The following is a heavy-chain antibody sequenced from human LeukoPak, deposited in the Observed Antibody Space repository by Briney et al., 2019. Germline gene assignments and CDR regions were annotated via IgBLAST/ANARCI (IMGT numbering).Heavy chain of an antibody. CDR3: ARDQDAAARYYYYYYYMDV. CDR2: INWNGGST. D-gene: IGHD6-6*01. V-gene: IGHV3-20*04. Sequence: SGGSLRLSCAACGFTFDDYGMSWVRQAPGKGLEWVSGINWNGGSTGYADSVKGRFTISRDNAKNSLYLQMNSLRAEDTALYYCARDQDAAARYYYYYYYMDVWGKGATVTVSS. J-gene: IGHJ6*03. CDR1: GFTFDDYG.